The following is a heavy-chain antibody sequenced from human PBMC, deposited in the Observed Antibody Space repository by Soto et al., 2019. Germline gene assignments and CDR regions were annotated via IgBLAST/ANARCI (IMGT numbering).Heavy chain of an antibody. Sequence: EVQLLDSGGGWVQPGGSLRLSCVASGFVFSDYAMSWVRQAPGKGLEWVSAISAGGSDTYYADSVKGRFTVSRVNSKNTLYLQVNTLRAEDTAIYYCASVPIWCGSSSCYTEGFDSWGQGTLVTVSS. CDR1: GFVFSDYA. V-gene: IGHV3-23*01. J-gene: IGHJ4*02. CDR3: ASVPIWCGSSSCYTEGFDS. D-gene: IGHD2-2*01. CDR2: ISAGGSDT.